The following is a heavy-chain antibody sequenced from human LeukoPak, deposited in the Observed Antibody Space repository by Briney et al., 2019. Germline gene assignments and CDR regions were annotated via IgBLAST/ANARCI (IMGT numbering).Heavy chain of an antibody. Sequence: GGSLRLSCAASGFTFSSYAMSWVRQAPGKGLEWVSAISGSGGSTYYADSVKGRFTISRDNSKNTLYLQMNSLRAEDTAVYYCAKSWGYSYGSSYGMDIWGQGTTVTVSS. CDR3: AKSWGYSYGSSYGMDI. D-gene: IGHD5-18*01. J-gene: IGHJ6*02. CDR1: GFTFSSYA. CDR2: ISGSGGST. V-gene: IGHV3-23*01.